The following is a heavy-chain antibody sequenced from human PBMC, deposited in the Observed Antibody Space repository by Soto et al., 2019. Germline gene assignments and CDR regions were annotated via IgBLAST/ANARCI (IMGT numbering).Heavy chain of an antibody. J-gene: IGHJ6*02. CDR1: GGSIGGSNYF. CDR3: TRRRFGVRGVTPMDV. D-gene: IGHD3-10*01. Sequence: QLRLQESGPGLVKPSETLSLTCTVSGGSIGGSNYFWGWIRQSPGTGLEWLGTIYSSGSTYYNPSPKSRITMSLDTSKNKFSLNLGSVTAADTAVYYCTRRRFGVRGVTPMDVWGPGTTVTVSS. CDR2: IYSSGST. V-gene: IGHV4-39*01.